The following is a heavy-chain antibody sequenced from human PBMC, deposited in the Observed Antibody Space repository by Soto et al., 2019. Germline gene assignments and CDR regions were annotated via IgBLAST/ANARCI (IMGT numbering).Heavy chain of an antibody. J-gene: IGHJ4*02. CDR1: GGSISSGGYY. D-gene: IGHD3-10*01. Sequence: SETLSLTCTVSGGSISSGGYYWSWIRQHPGKGLEWIGYIYYSGSTYYNPSLKSRVTISVDTSKNQFSLKLSSVTAADTAVYYCASTYYYGSGSYYIIGDIYFDYWGQGTLVTVSS. CDR2: IYYSGST. V-gene: IGHV4-31*03. CDR3: ASTYYYGSGSYYIIGDIYFDY.